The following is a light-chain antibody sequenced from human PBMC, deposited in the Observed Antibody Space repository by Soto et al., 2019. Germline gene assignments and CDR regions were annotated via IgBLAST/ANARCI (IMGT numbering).Light chain of an antibody. CDR3: QQYNNWPPHT. Sequence: EIVMTQSPATLSVSPGERATLSCRASQSVSSNLAWYQQKPGQAPRLLIYGASTRATGIPARFSGSGSGTEFTITISSLQSEDVAVYYCQQYNNWPPHTFGQGTKLEIK. V-gene: IGKV3-15*01. J-gene: IGKJ2*01. CDR1: QSVSSN. CDR2: GAS.